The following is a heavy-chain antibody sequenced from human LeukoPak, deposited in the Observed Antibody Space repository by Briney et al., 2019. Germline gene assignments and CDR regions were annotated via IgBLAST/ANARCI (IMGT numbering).Heavy chain of an antibody. CDR2: IYYSGST. CDR3: AREMPKIQSGIFDY. CDR1: GGSISSTSYY. V-gene: IGHV4-39*01. Sequence: PSETLSLTCTVPGGSISSTSYYWGWIRQPPGKGLEWIGSIYYSGSTYYNPSLKSRVTISVDTSKNQFSLKLSSVTAADTAVYYCAREMPKIQSGIFDYGAQETLVTVPS. D-gene: IGHD5-24*01. J-gene: IGHJ4*02.